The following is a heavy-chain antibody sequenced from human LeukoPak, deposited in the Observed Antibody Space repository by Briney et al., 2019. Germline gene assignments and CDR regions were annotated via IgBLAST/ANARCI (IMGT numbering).Heavy chain of an antibody. D-gene: IGHD3-22*01. Sequence: ASVKVSCKASGYTFTSYGISWVRQAPGQGLEWVGWISAYNGNTNYAQKLQGRVTMTTDTSTSTAYMELRSLRSDDTAVYYCASNRHYYDPMDVWGQGTTVTVSS. CDR2: ISAYNGNT. V-gene: IGHV1-18*01. CDR1: GYTFTSYG. CDR3: ASNRHYYDPMDV. J-gene: IGHJ6*02.